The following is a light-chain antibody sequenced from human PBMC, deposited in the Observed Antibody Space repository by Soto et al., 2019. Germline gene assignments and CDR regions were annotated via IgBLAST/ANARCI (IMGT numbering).Light chain of an antibody. CDR3: EQYGSSPRT. J-gene: IGKJ1*01. CDR1: PSVSSIY. V-gene: IGKV3-20*01. Sequence: EILFTQSPGTLSLSPGEKATLSCRASPSVSSIYFAWYQQKRGQAPRLLIYGVSSRATGIPDRFSGSGSGTDFTLTISRLEPEDSAVYYCEQYGSSPRTFGQGTKVDI. CDR2: GVS.